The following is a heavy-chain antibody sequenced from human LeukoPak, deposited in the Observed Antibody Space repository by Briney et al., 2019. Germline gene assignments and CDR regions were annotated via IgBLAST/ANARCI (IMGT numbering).Heavy chain of an antibody. V-gene: IGHV3-48*03. D-gene: IGHD2-2*01. Sequence: GGSLRLSCAASGFTFSSYEMNWVRQAPGKGLEWVSYISSSGSTIYYADSVKGRFTISRDNAKNSLYLQMNSLRDEDTAVYYCARDGVVVPAAIYNYYYGMDVWGKGTTVTVSS. CDR1: GFTFSSYE. J-gene: IGHJ6*04. CDR2: ISSSGSTI. CDR3: ARDGVVVPAAIYNYYYGMDV.